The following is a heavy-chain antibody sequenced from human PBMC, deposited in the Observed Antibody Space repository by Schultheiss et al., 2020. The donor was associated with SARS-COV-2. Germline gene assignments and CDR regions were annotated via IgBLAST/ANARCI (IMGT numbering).Heavy chain of an antibody. CDR2: ISGSGGST. D-gene: IGHD3-9*01. CDR1: GFTFSSYA. V-gene: IGHV3-23*01. J-gene: IGHJ4*02. Sequence: GGPLRLSCAASGFTFSSYAMSWVRQAPGKGLEWVSAISGSGGSTYYADSVKGRFTISRDNSKNTLYLQMNSLRAEDTAVYYCAKDPYYDILTGYSYWGQGTLVTVSS. CDR3: AKDPYYDILTGYSY.